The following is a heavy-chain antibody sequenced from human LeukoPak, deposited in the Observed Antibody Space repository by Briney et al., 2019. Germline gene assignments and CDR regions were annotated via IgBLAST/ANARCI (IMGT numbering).Heavy chain of an antibody. Sequence: GASVKVSCKASGYTFTAYYVHWVRQAPGQGLEWMGWITPNSGGTNYAQKFQGRVTMTRDTSISTAYMELSRLRSDDTAVYYCASAIIRPNRYYYDGDAFDIWGQGTMVTVSS. D-gene: IGHD3-22*01. CDR3: ASAIIRPNRYYYDGDAFDI. V-gene: IGHV1-2*02. CDR1: GYTFTAYY. CDR2: ITPNSGGT. J-gene: IGHJ3*02.